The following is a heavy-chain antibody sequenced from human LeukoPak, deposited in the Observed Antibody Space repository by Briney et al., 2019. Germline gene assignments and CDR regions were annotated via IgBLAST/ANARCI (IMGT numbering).Heavy chain of an antibody. V-gene: IGHV3-21*01. J-gene: IGHJ2*01. CDR2: ISSSSSYI. CDR3: ARVGGPPGAVKRLWYFDL. CDR1: GVTFSSYG. Sequence: GRSLRLSCAASGVTFSSYGMHWVRQAPGKGLEWVSSISSSSSYIFYADSVRGRFTISRDNSKNSLYLQMNSLRAEDTAVYYCARVGGPPGAVKRLWYFDLWGRGTLVTVSS. D-gene: IGHD4-17*01.